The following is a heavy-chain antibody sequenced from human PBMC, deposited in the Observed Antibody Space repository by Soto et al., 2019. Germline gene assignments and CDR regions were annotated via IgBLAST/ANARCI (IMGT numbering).Heavy chain of an antibody. CDR1: GFTFSSYA. J-gene: IGHJ6*02. V-gene: IGHV3-23*01. CDR3: AKESIVWSLPSYYYYGMDV. CDR2: ISGSGGST. D-gene: IGHD3-10*01. Sequence: GGSLRLSCAASGFTFSSYAMSWVRQAPGKGLEWVSAISGSGGSTYYADSVKGRFTISRDNSKNTLYLQMNSLRAEDTAVYYCAKESIVWSLPSYYYYGMDVWGQGTTVTVSS.